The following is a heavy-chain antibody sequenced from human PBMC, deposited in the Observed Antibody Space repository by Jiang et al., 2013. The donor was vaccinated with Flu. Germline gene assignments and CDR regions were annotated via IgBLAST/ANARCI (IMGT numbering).Heavy chain of an antibody. V-gene: IGHV4-39*07. CDR3: ARARKEQLVTMFDY. CDR2: IYYMGXP. J-gene: IGHJ4*02. Sequence: KGLEWIGSIYYMGXPTXPSLKSRVTISVDTSKNQXSLKLSSVTAADTAVYYCARARKEQLVTMFDYWGQGTLVTVSS. D-gene: IGHD6-6*01.